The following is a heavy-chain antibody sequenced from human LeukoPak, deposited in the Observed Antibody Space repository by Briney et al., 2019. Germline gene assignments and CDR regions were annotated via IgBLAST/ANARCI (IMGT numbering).Heavy chain of an antibody. CDR2: IYHSGNT. J-gene: IGHJ4*02. CDR3: ARVPLNCGGDCSPFDY. V-gene: IGHV4-38-2*01. CDR1: GYSISSGYY. Sequence: PSETLSLTCAVSGYSISSGYYWGWIRQPPGKGMEWIGSIYHSGNTYYNPSLKSRVTISVYTSKNQFSLNLSSVTAADTAVYYCARVPLNCGGDCSPFDYWGQGTLVTVSS. D-gene: IGHD2-21*02.